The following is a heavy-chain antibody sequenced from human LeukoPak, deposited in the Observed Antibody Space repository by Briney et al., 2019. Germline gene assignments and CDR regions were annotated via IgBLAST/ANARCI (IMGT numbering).Heavy chain of an antibody. CDR2: ISGSGGST. Sequence: GGTLRLSCAASGFTFSTSGMTWVRQAPGKGLEWVSSISGSGGSTYYADSVKGRFTISRDNSQNTLYLQMNSLRAEDTAVYYCARGFGGPVYYYYYYYMDVWGKGTTVTISS. CDR1: GFTFSTSG. D-gene: IGHD3-10*01. J-gene: IGHJ6*03. CDR3: ARGFGGPVYYYYYYYMDV. V-gene: IGHV3-23*01.